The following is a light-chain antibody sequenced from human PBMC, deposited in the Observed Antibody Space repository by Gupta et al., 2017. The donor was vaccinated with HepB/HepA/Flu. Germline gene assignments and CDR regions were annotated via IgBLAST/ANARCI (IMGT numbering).Light chain of an antibody. CDR2: DVD. Sequence: QSVLSQPASVSGSPGQSITISCTGTSSDIGTYSYVSWYQQHPGKAPKLMIYDVDNRPSGVSNRFSGSKSGNTASLTISGLQTEDEAEYYCSAYTTSNTLLFGGGTKVSVL. CDR1: SSDIGTYSY. CDR3: SAYTTSNTLL. V-gene: IGLV2-14*03. J-gene: IGLJ2*01.